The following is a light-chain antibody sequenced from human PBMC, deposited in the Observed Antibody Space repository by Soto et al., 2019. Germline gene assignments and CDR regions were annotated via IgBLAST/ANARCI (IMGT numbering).Light chain of an antibody. CDR1: SGSIASNY. J-gene: IGLJ2*01. V-gene: IGLV6-57*02. CDR2: EDN. Sequence: NFMLTQPHSVSESPGKTVTISCTGSSGSIASNYVQWYQQRPGSAPTTVIYEDNQRPSGVPDRFSGSIDSSSNSASLTISGLKTEDEADYYCQSYDSSIDVVFGGGTNFTVL. CDR3: QSYDSSIDVV.